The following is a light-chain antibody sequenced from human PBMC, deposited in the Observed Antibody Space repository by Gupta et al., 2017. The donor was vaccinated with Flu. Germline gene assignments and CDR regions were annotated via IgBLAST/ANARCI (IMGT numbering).Light chain of an antibody. CDR3: SSCTSSTTVV. J-gene: IGLJ2*01. CDR1: NSDIGSYNY. CDR2: GVT. Sequence: QSALTQPTSVSGSPGQSITISCTGTNSDIGSYNYVSWYQQHPGKAPKLLIYGVTNRPAGVSNRFSASKSGDTASLTISGLQAEDEADYYCSSCTSSTTVVFGGGTKLTVL. V-gene: IGLV2-14*01.